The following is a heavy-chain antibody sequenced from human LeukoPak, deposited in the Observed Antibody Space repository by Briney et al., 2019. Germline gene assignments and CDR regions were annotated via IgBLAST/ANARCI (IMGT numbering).Heavy chain of an antibody. J-gene: IGHJ4*02. Sequence: PGGSLRLSCAASGLTFSSYGMRWVRQAPGKGLEWVAVISYDGSNKNYADSVKGRFTISRDNAKNSLYLQMNSLRAEDTAVYYCARDSSFDYWGQGTLVTVSS. V-gene: IGHV3-30*03. CDR2: ISYDGSNK. CDR1: GLTFSSYG. CDR3: ARDSSFDY. D-gene: IGHD6-13*01.